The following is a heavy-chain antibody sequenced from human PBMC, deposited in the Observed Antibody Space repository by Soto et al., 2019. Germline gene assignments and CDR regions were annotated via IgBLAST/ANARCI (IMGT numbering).Heavy chain of an antibody. D-gene: IGHD3-16*01. CDR2: IYYSGTT. Sequence: SETRSRTGTVSGGSISSSIYYGVWIRQPPGKGLQWIGSIYYSGTTYYNPSLKSRVTISVDTSKNQFSLKLSSVTAAATAVYYCASPVGGVNWFDPCGQGTLVTVSS. CDR3: ASPVGGVNWFDP. CDR1: GGSISSSIYY. J-gene: IGHJ5*02. V-gene: IGHV4-39*01.